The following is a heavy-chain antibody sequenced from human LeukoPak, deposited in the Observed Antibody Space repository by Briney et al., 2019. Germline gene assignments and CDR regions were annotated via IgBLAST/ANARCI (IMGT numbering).Heavy chain of an antibody. Sequence: GGSLRLSCAASGFIFSNYGMHWVRQAPGKGLECLTFIRYDGSDKYYADSVKGRFTISRDNSKNTLYLQMNSLRAEDTAVYYCARVGDTDAFDIWGQGTMVTVSS. CDR1: GFIFSNYG. CDR3: ARVGDTDAFDI. CDR2: IRYDGSDK. D-gene: IGHD2-21*02. J-gene: IGHJ3*02. V-gene: IGHV3-30*02.